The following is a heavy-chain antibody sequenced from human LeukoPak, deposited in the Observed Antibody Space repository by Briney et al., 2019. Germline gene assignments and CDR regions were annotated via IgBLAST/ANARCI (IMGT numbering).Heavy chain of an antibody. V-gene: IGHV4-34*01. J-gene: IGHJ5*02. Sequence: GPLRLSCAASGFTFGSYAMSWIRQPPGKGLEWIGEINHSGSTNYNPSLKSRVTISVDTSKNQFSLKLSSVTAADTAVYYCARGGNYGIIETNRFDPWGQGTLVTVSS. D-gene: IGHD4-17*01. CDR2: INHSGST. CDR3: ARGGNYGIIETNRFDP. CDR1: GFTFGSYA.